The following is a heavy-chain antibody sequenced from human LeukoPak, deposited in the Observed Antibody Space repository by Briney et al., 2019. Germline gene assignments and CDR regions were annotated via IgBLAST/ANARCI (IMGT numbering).Heavy chain of an antibody. J-gene: IGHJ5*02. D-gene: IGHD2-21*02. CDR1: GYTFTGYY. V-gene: IGHV1-2*02. CDR3: ARGVVTATSQVNWFDP. Sequence: GASVKVSCKASGYTFTGYYMHWVRQAPGQRLEWMGWINPNSGGTNYAQKFQGRVTMTRDTSISTAYMELSRLRSDDTAVYYCARGVVTATSQVNWFDPWGQGTLVTVSS. CDR2: INPNSGGT.